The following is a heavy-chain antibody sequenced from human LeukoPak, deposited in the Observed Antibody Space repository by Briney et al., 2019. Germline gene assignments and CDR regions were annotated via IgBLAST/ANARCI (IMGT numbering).Heavy chain of an antibody. Sequence: SETLSPTCTVSGGSISSSSYYWGWIRQPPGKGLEWIATIYYSGSTYYNPSLRSRVTISVDTSKNQFSLKLSSVTAADTAVYYCATGWFGELLGLYYFDYWGQGTLVTVSS. V-gene: IGHV4-39*01. CDR3: ATGWFGELLGLYYFDY. J-gene: IGHJ4*02. CDR1: GGSISSSSYY. D-gene: IGHD3-10*01. CDR2: IYYSGST.